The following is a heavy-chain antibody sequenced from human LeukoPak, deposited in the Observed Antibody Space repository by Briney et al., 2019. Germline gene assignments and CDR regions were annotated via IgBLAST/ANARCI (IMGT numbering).Heavy chain of an antibody. CDR1: GFTFSSYG. J-gene: IGHJ4*02. CDR3: AKASRTAAGTDYFDY. CDR2: ISYDGSNK. V-gene: IGHV3-30*18. D-gene: IGHD6-13*01. Sequence: PGRSLRLSCAASGFTFSSYGMHWVRQAPGKGLEWVAVISYDGSNKYYADSVKGRFTISRDNSKNTLYLQMNSLRAEDTAVYYCAKASRTAAGTDYFDYWGQGTLVTVSS.